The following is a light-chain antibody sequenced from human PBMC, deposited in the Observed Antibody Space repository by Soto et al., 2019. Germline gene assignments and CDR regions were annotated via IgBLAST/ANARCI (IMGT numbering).Light chain of an antibody. Sequence: EIVLTQSPATLSLSPGERATLSCRASQSVSSYLAWYQQKPGQAPRLLIYDASNRATGIPDRFSGSGSGTDFTLTVSSLEPEDFAVYYCQQRSKWLTFGGGTKVEIK. CDR2: DAS. J-gene: IGKJ4*01. CDR1: QSVSSY. V-gene: IGKV3-11*01. CDR3: QQRSKWLT.